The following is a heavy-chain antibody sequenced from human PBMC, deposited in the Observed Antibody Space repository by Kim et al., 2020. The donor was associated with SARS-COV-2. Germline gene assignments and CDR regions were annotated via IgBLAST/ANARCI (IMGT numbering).Heavy chain of an antibody. CDR2: ISSSSSYI. CDR1: GFTFSSYS. CDR3: SKSMVASVAGTFDY. V-gene: IGHV3-21*01. Sequence: GGSLRLSCAASGFTFSSYSMNWVRQAPGKGLEWVSSISSSSSYIYYADSGKGRFTISRDNAENSLYLQMNSLRAEDTAVYYCSKSMVASVAGTFDYWGQGTLVTVSS. D-gene: IGHD6-19*01. J-gene: IGHJ4*02.